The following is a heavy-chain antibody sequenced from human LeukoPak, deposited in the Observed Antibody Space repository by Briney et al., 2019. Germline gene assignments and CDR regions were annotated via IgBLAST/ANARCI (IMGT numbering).Heavy chain of an antibody. CDR3: ARAVVAVAGFYFDY. V-gene: IGHV3-21*01. D-gene: IGHD6-19*01. CDR2: ISSSSSYI. J-gene: IGHJ4*02. CDR1: GFTFSSYS. Sequence: GGSLRLSCAASGFTFSSYSMNWVRQAPGKGVEWVSSISSSSSYIYYADSVKGRFTISRDNAKNSLYLQMNSLRAEDTAVYYCARAVVAVAGFYFDYWGQGTLVTVSS.